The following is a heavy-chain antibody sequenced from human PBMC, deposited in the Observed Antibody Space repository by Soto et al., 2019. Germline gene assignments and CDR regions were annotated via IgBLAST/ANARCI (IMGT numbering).Heavy chain of an antibody. Sequence: ASVKVSCKASGGTFSSYAISWVRQAPGQGLEWMGGIIPIFGTANYAQKFQGRVTITADESTSTAYMELSSLRSEDTAVYYCARATYYYGSGSSYGSSWDFDLWGRGTLVTVSS. J-gene: IGHJ2*01. D-gene: IGHD3-10*01. CDR1: GGTFSSYA. CDR2: IIPIFGTA. V-gene: IGHV1-69*13. CDR3: ARATYYYGSGSSYGSSWDFDL.